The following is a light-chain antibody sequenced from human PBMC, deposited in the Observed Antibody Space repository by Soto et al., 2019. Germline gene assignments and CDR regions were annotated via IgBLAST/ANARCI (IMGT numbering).Light chain of an antibody. Sequence: SSELTQPPSVSVSPGQAARITCSGDALPKKYAYWYQQKLGQAPVLVIYEDNKRPSGIPERFSGSSSGTVATLTISGAQVEDEADYYCYSTDSSGDHRVFGGGTKLTVL. CDR3: YSTDSSGDHRV. V-gene: IGLV3-10*01. CDR1: ALPKKY. CDR2: EDN. J-gene: IGLJ3*02.